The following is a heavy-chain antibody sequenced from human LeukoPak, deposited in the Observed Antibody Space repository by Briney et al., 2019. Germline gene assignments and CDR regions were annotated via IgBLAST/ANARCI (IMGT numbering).Heavy chain of an antibody. CDR3: AKGYSSSWYGQVDV. J-gene: IGHJ6*04. V-gene: IGHV3-9*01. CDR2: ISWNSGSI. CDR1: GFTFDDYA. Sequence: PGRSLRLSCAASGFTFDDYAMHWVRQAPGKGLEWFSGISWNSGSIGYADSVKGRFTISRDNAKNSLYLQMNSLRAEDTALYYCAKGYSSSWYGQVDVWGKGTTVTVSS. D-gene: IGHD6-13*01.